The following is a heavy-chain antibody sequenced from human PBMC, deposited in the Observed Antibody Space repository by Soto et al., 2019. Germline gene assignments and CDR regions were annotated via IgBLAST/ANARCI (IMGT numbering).Heavy chain of an antibody. CDR3: ARHPASGSSWAIYYYYGMDV. J-gene: IGHJ6*02. Sequence: SETLSLTCTVSGGSISSSSYYWGWIRQPPGKGLEWIGSVYYSGSTYYNPSLKSRVTISVDTSKNQFSLKLSSVTAADTAVYYCARHPASGSSWAIYYYYGMDVWGQGTTVTVSS. V-gene: IGHV4-39*01. D-gene: IGHD6-13*01. CDR2: VYYSGST. CDR1: GGSISSSSYY.